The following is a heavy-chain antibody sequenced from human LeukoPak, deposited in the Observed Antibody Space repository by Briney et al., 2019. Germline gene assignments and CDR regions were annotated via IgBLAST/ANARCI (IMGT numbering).Heavy chain of an antibody. Sequence: SETLSLTCTVSGGTISSYYWNWIRQPPGKGLEWIGYIHYSGSTKYNPSLKSRVTISVDTSKNQFSLRLSSVTAADTAVYYCARGWGYFDYWGQGTLVTVSS. CDR3: ARGWGYFDY. J-gene: IGHJ4*02. V-gene: IGHV4-59*01. CDR1: GGTISSYY. D-gene: IGHD3-16*01. CDR2: IHYSGST.